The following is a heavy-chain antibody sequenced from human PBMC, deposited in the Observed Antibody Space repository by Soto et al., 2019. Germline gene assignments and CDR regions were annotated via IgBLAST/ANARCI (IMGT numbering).Heavy chain of an antibody. V-gene: IGHV1-8*01. CDR1: GYSFTSFD. J-gene: IGHJ5*02. Sequence: QVQLVQSGVDVKKPGASVKLSCKASGYSFTSFDVNWVRQAPGQGLEWMGWMKTHSGDTAYAQKFQGRVTMTRNTSTSTVYMELSSLRSEDTAVYYCARGGTKHPFDPWGLGTLVTVSS. CDR2: MKTHSGDT. CDR3: ARGGTKHPFDP.